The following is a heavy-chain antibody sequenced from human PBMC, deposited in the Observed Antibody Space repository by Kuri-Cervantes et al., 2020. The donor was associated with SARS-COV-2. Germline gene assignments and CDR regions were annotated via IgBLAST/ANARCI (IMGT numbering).Heavy chain of an antibody. CDR3: ARGCSGIGCYTRHLDY. Sequence: GGSLRLSCAASGFTFSSYALHWVRQAPGKGLEWVAVISYDGNNKYYADSVKGRFTISRDNSKNTLYLQLNSLRAEDTAVYYCARGCSGIGCYTRHLDYWGQGTLVTVSS. CDR2: ISYDGNNK. CDR1: GFTFSSYA. J-gene: IGHJ4*02. D-gene: IGHD2-2*02. V-gene: IGHV3-30-3*01.